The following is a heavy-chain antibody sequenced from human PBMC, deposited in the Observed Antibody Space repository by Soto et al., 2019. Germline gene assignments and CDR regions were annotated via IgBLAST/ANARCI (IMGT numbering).Heavy chain of an antibody. CDR2: IYYNGST. D-gene: IGHD2-15*01. CDR3: ARRRRRYCSGGSCYDHGAFDI. V-gene: IGHV4-39*01. CDR1: GGSISSSSYY. J-gene: IGHJ3*02. Sequence: SETLSLTCIVSGGTVSGGSISSSSYYWGWIRQPPGKGLEWPGSIYYNGSTYYNPSLKSRVTISVDTSSTKFSLKLSTVTTAKSAVYYCARRRRRYCSGGSCYDHGAFDIWGQGTMVTVSS.